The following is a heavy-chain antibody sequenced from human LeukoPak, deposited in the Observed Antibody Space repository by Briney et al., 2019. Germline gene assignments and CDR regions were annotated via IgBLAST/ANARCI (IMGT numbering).Heavy chain of an antibody. V-gene: IGHV1-2*02. Sequence: ASVKVSCKASGYTFTGYCMHWVRQAPGQGLEWMGWINPNSGGTNYAQKFQGRVTMTRDTSISTAYMELSRLRSDDTAVYYCARDYGGRYYYYYYMDVWGKGTTVTVSS. CDR3: ARDYGGRYYYYYYMDV. J-gene: IGHJ6*03. CDR1: GYTFTGYC. CDR2: INPNSGGT. D-gene: IGHD4-23*01.